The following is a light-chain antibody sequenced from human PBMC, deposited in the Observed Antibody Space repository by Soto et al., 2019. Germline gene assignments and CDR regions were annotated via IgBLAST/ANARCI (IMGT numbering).Light chain of an antibody. CDR3: SSYRTSNTRQIV. CDR2: DVS. V-gene: IGLV2-14*03. CDR1: SSEVGGYNY. J-gene: IGLJ1*01. Sequence: QSALTQPASVSGSPGQSITISSTGTSSEVGGYNYVSWYQHHPGKAPKLMIYDVSNRPSGVSNRFSGSKSGNTASLSISGLQPEDEADYYCSSYRTSNTRQIVCGTGTKVTVL.